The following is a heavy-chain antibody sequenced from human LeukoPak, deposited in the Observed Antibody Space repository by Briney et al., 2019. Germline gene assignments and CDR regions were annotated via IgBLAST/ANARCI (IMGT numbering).Heavy chain of an antibody. CDR3: AREMYYDFWSGPLNSGYAFDI. CDR2: MNPDSGDT. CDR1: GYTFKNYE. V-gene: IGHV1-8*01. J-gene: IGHJ3*02. Sequence: ASVKVSCKASGYTFKNYEINWVRQATGQRPEWMGWMNPDSGDTGYAQKFQGRVTMTRDTSISTVYMELSGLSSEDTAVYYCAREMYYDFWSGPLNSGYAFDIWGQGTMVTVSS. D-gene: IGHD3-3*01.